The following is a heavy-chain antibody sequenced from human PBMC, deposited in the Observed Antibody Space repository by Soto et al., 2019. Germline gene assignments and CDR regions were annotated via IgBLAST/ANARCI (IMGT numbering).Heavy chain of an antibody. Sequence: QVQLQESGPGLVKPSETLSLMCTVSGGSISSYYWSWIRQPPGKGLEWIGYIYYSGSTNYNPPLKRRATISVDTSKNHYSLKLSSVTAVDTAVYYCARERSDGYKHYFDFWGQGTLVTVSS. CDR2: IYYSGST. J-gene: IGHJ4*02. CDR3: ARERSDGYKHYFDF. D-gene: IGHD2-15*01. V-gene: IGHV4-59*01. CDR1: GGSISSYY.